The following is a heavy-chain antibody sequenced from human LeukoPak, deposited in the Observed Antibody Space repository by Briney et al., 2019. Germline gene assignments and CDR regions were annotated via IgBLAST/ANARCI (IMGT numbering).Heavy chain of an antibody. CDR3: ARTNYYYYYGMDV. J-gene: IGHJ6*02. CDR1: GYTFTSYG. CDR2: ISAYNGNT. V-gene: IGHV1-18*01. Sequence: ASVKVSCKASGYTFTSYGISWVRQAPGQGLEWMGWISAYNGNTNYAQKLQGRVTMTTDTSTSTAYMELRSVRSDDTAVYYCARTNYYYYYGMDVWGQGTTVTVSS.